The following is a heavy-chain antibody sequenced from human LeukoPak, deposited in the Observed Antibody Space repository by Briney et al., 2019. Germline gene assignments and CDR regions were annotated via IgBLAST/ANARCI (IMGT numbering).Heavy chain of an antibody. D-gene: IGHD3-10*01. CDR2: IYYSGST. Sequence: PSQTLSLTCTVSGGSISSGDYYWSWIRQPPGKGLEWIGYIYYSGSTYYNPSLKSRVTISVDTSKNQFSLKLSSVTAADTAVYYCVRDFGVLGFGELSLDYWGQGTLVTVSS. CDR3: VRDFGVLGFGELSLDY. CDR1: GGSISSGDYY. V-gene: IGHV4-30-4*01. J-gene: IGHJ4*02.